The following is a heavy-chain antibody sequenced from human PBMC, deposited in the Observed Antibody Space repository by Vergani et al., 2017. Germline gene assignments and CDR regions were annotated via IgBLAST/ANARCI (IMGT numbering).Heavy chain of an antibody. D-gene: IGHD3-22*01. CDR1: GFTFNHYA. Sequence: EVQLLESGGDLVQPGGSLRLSCAASGFTFNHYAMNWVRQAPGKGLEWVSGISGSGGSTYYAGSVKGRFTISRDSSKNTLYLQMNSLSAGDTAVYYCARSGTYYYDSSGYEDDAFDIWGQGTMVTVSS. CDR2: ISGSGGST. CDR3: ARSGTYYYDSSGYEDDAFDI. V-gene: IGHV3-23*01. J-gene: IGHJ3*02.